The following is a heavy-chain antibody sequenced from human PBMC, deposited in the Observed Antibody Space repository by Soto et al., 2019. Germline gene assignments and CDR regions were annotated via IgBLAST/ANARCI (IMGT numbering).Heavy chain of an antibody. Sequence: SLRLSCEASGFTFSSYAMSWVRQAPGQGPEWVSAISGSGGSTYYADSVKGRFTISRDNSKNTLYLQMNSLRAEDTAVYYCAKDRQSSTTWFQYYYYGMDVWGQGTTVTVSS. J-gene: IGHJ6*02. D-gene: IGHD2-2*01. V-gene: IGHV3-23*01. CDR1: GFTFSSYA. CDR2: ISGSGGST. CDR3: AKDRQSSTTWFQYYYYGMDV.